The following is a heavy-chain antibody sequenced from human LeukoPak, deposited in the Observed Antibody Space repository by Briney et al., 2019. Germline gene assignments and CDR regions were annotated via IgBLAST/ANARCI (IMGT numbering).Heavy chain of an antibody. CDR2: ISWNSGSI. D-gene: IGHD5-12*01. CDR1: GFTFEDYA. Sequence: PGRSLRLSCAASGFTFEDYAMHWVRHAPGKGLEWVSGISWNSGSIVYADSVKGRFTISRDNAKNSLYLQMNSLRAEDTALYYRAKAGYSGYDSYYYYYMDVWGKGTTVTVSS. CDR3: AKAGYSGYDSYYYYYMDV. J-gene: IGHJ6*03. V-gene: IGHV3-9*01.